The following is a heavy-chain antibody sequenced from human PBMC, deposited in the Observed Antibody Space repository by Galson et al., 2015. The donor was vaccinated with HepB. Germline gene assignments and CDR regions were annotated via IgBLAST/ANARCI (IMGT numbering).Heavy chain of an antibody. CDR1: GGTFSSYT. CDR3: ARAPPVGLRGKFGGGY. D-gene: IGHD3-10*01. J-gene: IGHJ4*02. V-gene: IGHV1-18*01. CDR2: ISAYNGNT. Sequence: SVKVSCKASGGTFSSYTISWVRQAPGQGLEWMGWISAYNGNTNYAQKLQGRVTMTTDTSTSTAYMELRSLRSDDTAVYYCARAPPVGLRGKFGGGYWGQGTLVTVSS.